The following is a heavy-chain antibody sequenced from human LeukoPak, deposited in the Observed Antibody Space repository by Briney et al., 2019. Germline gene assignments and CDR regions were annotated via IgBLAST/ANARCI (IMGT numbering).Heavy chain of an antibody. D-gene: IGHD2-21*02. CDR2: IYYSGST. CDR3: ARYCGGDCYPYYYYYMDV. Sequence: SQTLSLTCTVDAGSISSGCYYWSWIRQHPGKGLEWIGYIYYSGSTYYNPSLKSRVTISVDTSKNQFSLKLSSVTAADTAVYYCARYCGGDCYPYYYYYMDVWGKGTTVTVSS. J-gene: IGHJ6*03. CDR1: AGSISSGCYY. V-gene: IGHV4-31*03.